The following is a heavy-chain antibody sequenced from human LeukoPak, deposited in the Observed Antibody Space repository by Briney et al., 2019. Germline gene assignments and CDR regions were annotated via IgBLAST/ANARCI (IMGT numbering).Heavy chain of an antibody. Sequence: SETLSLTCTVSGGSISSYYWSWIRQPAGKGLEWIGRIYTSGSTNYNPSLKSRVTMSVDTSKNQFSLKLSSVTAADTAVYYCASSVYYYDSSGYYYVNYWGQGTLVTVS. J-gene: IGHJ4*02. CDR2: IYTSGST. CDR3: ASSVYYYDSSGYYYVNY. D-gene: IGHD3-22*01. CDR1: GGSISSYY. V-gene: IGHV4-4*07.